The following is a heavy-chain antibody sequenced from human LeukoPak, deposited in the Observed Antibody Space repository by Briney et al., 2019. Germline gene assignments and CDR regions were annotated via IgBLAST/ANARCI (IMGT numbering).Heavy chain of an antibody. J-gene: IGHJ4*02. CDR2: ISGGGRST. Sequence: PGGFLRLSCAASGFTFSTCAMSWVRQAPGKGLEWVSTISGGGRSTDHADSVKGLFTISRDNSKNTLYLQMNSLRTEDTAVYYCARERYFDYWGQGTLVTVSS. V-gene: IGHV3-23*01. CDR1: GFTFSTCA. CDR3: ARERYFDY.